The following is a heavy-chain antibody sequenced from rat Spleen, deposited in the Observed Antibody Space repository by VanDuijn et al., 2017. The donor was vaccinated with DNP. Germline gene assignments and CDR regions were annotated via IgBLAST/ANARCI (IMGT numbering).Heavy chain of an antibody. CDR1: GFTFSNYG. CDR2: ISPSGGST. J-gene: IGHJ2*01. D-gene: IGHD1-6*01. CDR3: ASRAPGDYFYGGYFDY. Sequence: EVHLVESGGGLVQPGRSLKLSCAASGFTFSNYGMAWVRQAPTKGLEWVASISPSGGSTYYRDSVKGRFTISRDIPKSTLYLQMDSLRSEDTATYYCASRAPGDYFYGGYFDYWGQGVMVTVSS. V-gene: IGHV5S13*01.